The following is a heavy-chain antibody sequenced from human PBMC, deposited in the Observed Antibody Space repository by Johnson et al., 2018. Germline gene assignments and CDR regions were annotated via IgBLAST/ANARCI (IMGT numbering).Heavy chain of an antibody. CDR1: GFTFDDYA. D-gene: IGHD7-27*01. CDR3: AKKVGLGIDCMDV. Sequence: VQLVQSGGGLVQPGRSLRLSCAASGFTFDDYAMHWVRQAPGKGLEWVSGLSWNSGSIGYADSVKGRFTISRDNAQNSLDLQMNSLRVEDTAGYYCAKKVGLGIDCMDVWGKGTTVIVSS. J-gene: IGHJ6*03. V-gene: IGHV3-9*01. CDR2: LSWNSGSI.